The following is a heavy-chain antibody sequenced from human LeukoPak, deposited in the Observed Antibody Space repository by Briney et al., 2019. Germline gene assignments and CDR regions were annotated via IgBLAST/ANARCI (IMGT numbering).Heavy chain of an antibody. CDR1: GYSISSGYY. CDR2: IYHSGST. CDR3: AKDPWLKSGAVAGTFPEDY. Sequence: SETLSLTCAVSGYSISSGYYWGWIRQPPGKGLEWIGSIYHSGSTYYNPSLKSRVTISVDTSKNQFSLKLSSVTAADTAVYYCAKDPWLKSGAVAGTFPEDYWGQGTLVTVSS. J-gene: IGHJ4*02. V-gene: IGHV4-38-2*02. D-gene: IGHD6-19*01.